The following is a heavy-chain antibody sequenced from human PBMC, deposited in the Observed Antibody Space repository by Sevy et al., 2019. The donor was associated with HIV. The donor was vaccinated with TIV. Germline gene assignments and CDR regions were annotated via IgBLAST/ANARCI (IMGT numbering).Heavy chain of an antibody. CDR2: IYNNGHI. D-gene: IGHD1-26*01. Sequence: SETLSLTCTVSGGSITSLYSNWIRQPPGKGLEWIANIYNNGHINYNPSLKTRGTLSLNTSKNQFSLRWSSVTAADTAMYYCAGENAWGRGYSWGQGTLVTVSS. CDR3: AGENAWGRGYS. CDR1: GGSITSLY. V-gene: IGHV4-59*08. J-gene: IGHJ4*02.